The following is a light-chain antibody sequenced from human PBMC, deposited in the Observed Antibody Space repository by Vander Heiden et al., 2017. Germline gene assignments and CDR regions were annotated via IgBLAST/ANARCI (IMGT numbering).Light chain of an antibody. J-gene: IGLJ3*02. CDR1: SSNIGSNT. CDR2: NNN. V-gene: IGLV1-44*01. Sequence: QSVLTQPPSASGTPGQRVTISCSGSSSNIGSNTVNWYQQLPGTAPNLLIYNNNQRPSGVPDRFSGSTSGTSASLAISGLQSEDEADYYCAAWDDSLNGWVFGGGTKLTVL. CDR3: AAWDDSLNGWV.